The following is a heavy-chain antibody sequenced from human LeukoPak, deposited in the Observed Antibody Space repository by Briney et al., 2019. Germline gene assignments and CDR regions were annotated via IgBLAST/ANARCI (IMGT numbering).Heavy chain of an antibody. CDR2: IYNDGDT. J-gene: IGHJ3*01. Sequence: SETLSLTCTVSGGPITSSAYYWVWVRQSRGKGLEWIGSIYNDGDTYYNPSFESRVTIAIETSKNQFSLRLTSVTAADTAVYYCTSRGFRLPLDAFDVWGQGTRVAVSS. CDR3: TSRGFRLPLDAFDV. CDR1: GGPITSSAYY. V-gene: IGHV4-39*01.